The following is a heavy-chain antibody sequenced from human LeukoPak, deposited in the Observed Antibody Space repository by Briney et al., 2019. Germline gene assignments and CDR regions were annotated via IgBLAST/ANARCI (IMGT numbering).Heavy chain of an antibody. V-gene: IGHV3-48*03. Sequence: PGGSLRLSCAASGFTFSSYEMNWVRQAPGKGLEWVSYISSSGSTVYYADSVKGRFTISRDNAKSSLYLQMNSLRAEDTAVYYCARGGYGGLVFDYWGQGTLVTVSS. D-gene: IGHD4-23*01. CDR3: ARGGYGGLVFDY. J-gene: IGHJ4*02. CDR1: GFTFSSYE. CDR2: ISSSGSTV.